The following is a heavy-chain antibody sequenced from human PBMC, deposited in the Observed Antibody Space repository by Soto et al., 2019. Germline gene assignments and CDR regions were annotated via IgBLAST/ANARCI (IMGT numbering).Heavy chain of an antibody. V-gene: IGHV4-34*01. CDR1: GGSFSGYY. Sequence: SETLSLTCAVYGGSFSGYYLSWIRQPPGKGLEWIGEINHSGSTNYNPSLKSRVTISVDTSKNQFSLKLSSVTAADTAVYYCASGGTGYYNPGRMDAWGKGTTVTVSS. CDR2: INHSGST. J-gene: IGHJ6*03. D-gene: IGHD3-9*01. CDR3: ASGGTGYYNPGRMDA.